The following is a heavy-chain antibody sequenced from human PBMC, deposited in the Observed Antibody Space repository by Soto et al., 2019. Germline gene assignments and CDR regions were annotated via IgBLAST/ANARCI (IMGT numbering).Heavy chain of an antibody. D-gene: IGHD6-13*01. V-gene: IGHV4-31*03. CDR1: GGSINSGGYY. Sequence: SETLSLTCTFSGGSINSGGYYWSWIRQHPGKGLEWIGYIYNSVITYYNPSLKSRVTISLNASENQFSLKLSSVTAADTAVYYCARGVYPWGQGTLVTVSS. CDR3: ARGVYP. J-gene: IGHJ5*02. CDR2: IYNSVIT.